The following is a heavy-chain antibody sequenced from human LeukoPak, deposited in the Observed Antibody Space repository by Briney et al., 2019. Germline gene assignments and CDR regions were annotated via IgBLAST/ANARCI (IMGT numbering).Heavy chain of an antibody. J-gene: IGHJ4*02. D-gene: IGHD5-24*01. CDR3: ARGDGGDGYILGY. CDR2: ISAYNGNT. V-gene: IGHV1-18*01. Sequence: ASVKVSCKASGYTFTSYGISWVRQAPGQGLEWMGWISAYNGNTNYAQKLQGRVTMTRDMSTSTVYMELSSLRSEDTAVYYCARGDGGDGYILGYWGQGTLVTVSS. CDR1: GYTFTSYG.